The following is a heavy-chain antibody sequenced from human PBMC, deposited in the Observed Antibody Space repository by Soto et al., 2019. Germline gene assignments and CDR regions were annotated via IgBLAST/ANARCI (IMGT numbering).Heavy chain of an antibody. D-gene: IGHD1-1*01. J-gene: IGHJ4*02. V-gene: IGHV3-23*01. CDR1: GFRFSTYT. CDR3: AKDRHRDGIWNIDY. Sequence: GGSQRLSCVASGFRFSTYTMNWVRQAPGKGLEWVSGISAGGTRPYYADSVKGRFTISRDNSKNMLFLQMNSLRAEDTAVYYCAKDRHRDGIWNIDYWGQGSLVSVSS. CDR2: ISAGGTRP.